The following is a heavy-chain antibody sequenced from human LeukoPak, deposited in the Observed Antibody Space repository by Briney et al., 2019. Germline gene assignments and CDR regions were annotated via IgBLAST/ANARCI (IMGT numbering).Heavy chain of an antibody. V-gene: IGHV1-8*03. CDR2: MNPDSGNT. CDR1: GYTLTSYD. Sequence: ASVKVSCKASGYTLTSYDINWVPPPTGQGLEWMGWMNPDSGNTGYAQKFQGRVTITRNTSTSIAYMELSSLRSEDSAVYYCVRDSSNIWGQGTMVTVSS. CDR3: VRDSSNI. J-gene: IGHJ3*02.